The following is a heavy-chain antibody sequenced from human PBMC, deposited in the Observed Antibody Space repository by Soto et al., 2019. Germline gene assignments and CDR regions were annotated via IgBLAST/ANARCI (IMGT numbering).Heavy chain of an antibody. J-gene: IGHJ6*02. CDR1: GFTFRSYG. Sequence: QVQLVESGGGVVQPGRSLRLSCAASGFTFRSYGMHWVRQAPGKGLEWVAVISFDGSNKDYADSVKGRFTISRDNSKNTLYLQMNSLTPEDTAVYYCAKEGSGSDYAFDVWGQGTTVTVSS. CDR2: ISFDGSNK. D-gene: IGHD3-10*01. CDR3: AKEGSGSDYAFDV. V-gene: IGHV3-30*18.